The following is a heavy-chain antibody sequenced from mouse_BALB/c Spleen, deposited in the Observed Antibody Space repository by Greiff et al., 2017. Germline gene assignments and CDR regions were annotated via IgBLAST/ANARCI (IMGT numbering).Heavy chain of an antibody. CDR3: ARGEVYGGPFDY. Sequence: QVQLKESGPELVKPGASVKISCKASGYAFSSSWMNWVKQRPGQGLEWIGRIYPGDGDTNYNGKFKGKATLTADKSSSTSYMQLSSLTSVDSAVYFCARGEVYGGPFDYWGQGTTRTVSS. V-gene: IGHV1-82*01. CDR1: GYAFSSSW. D-gene: IGHD1-1*02. J-gene: IGHJ2*01. CDR2: IYPGDGDT.